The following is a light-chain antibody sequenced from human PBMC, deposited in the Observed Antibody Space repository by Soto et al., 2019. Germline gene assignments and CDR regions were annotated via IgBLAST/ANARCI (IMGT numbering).Light chain of an antibody. CDR1: QSFSSN. V-gene: IGKV3D-15*01. J-gene: IGKJ1*01. CDR3: QQYYKWPAIT. Sequence: EIVMTQSPATLSVSPGERSTLSCRSSQSFSSNLAWYQQKPGQAPRLLIYGASSRATGIPARFSGSGSGTEFTLTISSLQSEDFVVYYCQQYYKWPAITFGQGIKVDIK. CDR2: GAS.